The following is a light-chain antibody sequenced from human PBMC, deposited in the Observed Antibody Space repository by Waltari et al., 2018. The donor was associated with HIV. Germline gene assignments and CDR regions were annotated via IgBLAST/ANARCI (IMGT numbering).Light chain of an antibody. CDR2: EVS. J-gene: IGLJ1*01. CDR3: SSYTSSSTYV. CDR1: RRDVGGYNY. V-gene: IGLV2-14*01. Sequence: QSALTQPASVSGSPGQSITISCTGTRRDVGGYNYDSWYQQHPGKAPKLMIFEVSNRPSGVSHRCSGAKSGNTASLTISGLQAEDEADYYCSSYTSSSTYVFGTGTKVTVL.